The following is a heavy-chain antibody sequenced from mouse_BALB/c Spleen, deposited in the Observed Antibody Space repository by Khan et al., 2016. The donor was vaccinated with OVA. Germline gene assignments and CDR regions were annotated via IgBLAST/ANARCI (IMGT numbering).Heavy chain of an antibody. V-gene: IGHV5-4*02. CDR1: GFTFSDYY. Sequence: EVELVESGGGLVKPGGSLKLSCAASGFTFSDYYMYWVRQTPEKRLEWLATISDGGSYTYYPDSVKGRFTISRDDAQNNLYLQMSSLKSEDTARYYCARGYYGDPFAYWGQGTLVTISA. D-gene: IGHD2-13*01. CDR3: ARGYYGDPFAY. J-gene: IGHJ3*01. CDR2: ISDGGSYT.